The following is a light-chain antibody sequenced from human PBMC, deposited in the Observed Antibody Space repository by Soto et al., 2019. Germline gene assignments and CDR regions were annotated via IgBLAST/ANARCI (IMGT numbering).Light chain of an antibody. CDR2: GNS. J-gene: IGLJ7*01. CDR1: RSNIGAGYD. V-gene: IGLV1-40*01. Sequence: QSVLTHPPSVSGAPGQRVSISCTGSRSNIGAGYDVHWYQQLPGTAPKLLIYGNSNRPSGVPDLFSCSKAGTSASLAITGLQAEDEADYYCQSYDSSLSGYAVFGAGTQLTVL. CDR3: QSYDSSLSGYAV.